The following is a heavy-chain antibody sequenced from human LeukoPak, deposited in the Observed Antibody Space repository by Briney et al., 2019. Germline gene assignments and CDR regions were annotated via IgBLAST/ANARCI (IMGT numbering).Heavy chain of an antibody. Sequence: GGSLRLSCAASGFTFSNAWMNWVRQAPGKGLEWLGRIKSKTDGGTTDYAAPVKGRFTISRDDSKNTLYLQMNSLKTEDTAVYYCTTDPTYLYYYGMDVWGQGTTVTVSS. CDR2: IKSKTDGGTT. CDR3: TTDPTYLYYYGMDV. CDR1: GFTFSNAW. V-gene: IGHV3-15*07. J-gene: IGHJ6*02. D-gene: IGHD2-2*01.